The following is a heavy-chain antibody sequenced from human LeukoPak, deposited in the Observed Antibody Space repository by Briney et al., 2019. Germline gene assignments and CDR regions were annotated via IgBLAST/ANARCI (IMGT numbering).Heavy chain of an antibody. V-gene: IGHV5-51*01. CDR1: GYSFSTYW. J-gene: IGHJ4*02. CDR3: ARDGEMATVAGFDF. Sequence: GESLKISCKGSGYSFSTYWIGWVRHMPGKGLEGMGIIYPGDSDASYSPSFQGQVTISAAKSISTAYLQWSSLKASDTAMYYCARDGEMATVAGFDFWGQGTQVTVSS. D-gene: IGHD5-24*01. CDR2: IYPGDSDA.